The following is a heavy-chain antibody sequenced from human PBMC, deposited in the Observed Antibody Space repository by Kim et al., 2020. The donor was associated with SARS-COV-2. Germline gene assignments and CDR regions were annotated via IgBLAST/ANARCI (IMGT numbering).Heavy chain of an antibody. CDR3: ARGDGGWYNNWFDP. J-gene: IGHJ5*02. CDR2: IYYSGST. Sequence: SETLSLTCTVSGGSISSSSYYWGWIRQPPGKGLEWIGSIYYSGSTYYNPSLKSRVTISVDTSKNQFSLKLSSVTAADTAVYYCARGDGGWYNNWFDPWGQGTLVTVSS. D-gene: IGHD6-19*01. V-gene: IGHV4-39*01. CDR1: GGSISSSSYY.